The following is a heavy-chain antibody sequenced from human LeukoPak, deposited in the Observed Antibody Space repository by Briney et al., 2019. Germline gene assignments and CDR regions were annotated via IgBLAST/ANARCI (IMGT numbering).Heavy chain of an antibody. CDR3: ARDRLQLQS. CDR2: IYYSGST. D-gene: IGHD5-24*01. CDR1: GGSISSYY. Sequence: SETLSLTCTVSGGSISSYYWSWIRQPPGKGLEWIGYIYYSGSTNYNPALKSRVTISVDTSKNQFSLKLSAVTAADTAVYYCARDRLQLQSWGQGTLVTVSS. V-gene: IGHV4-59*01. J-gene: IGHJ5*02.